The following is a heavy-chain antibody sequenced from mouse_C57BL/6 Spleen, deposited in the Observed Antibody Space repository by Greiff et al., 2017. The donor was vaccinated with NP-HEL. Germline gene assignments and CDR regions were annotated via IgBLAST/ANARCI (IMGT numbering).Heavy chain of an antibody. V-gene: IGHV1-72*01. Sequence: QVQLQQPGAELVKPGASVKLSCKASGYTFTSYWMHWVKQRPGRGLEWIGRIDPNSGGTKYNEKFKSKATLTVDIPSSTAYMQLSSLTSEDSAVYYCARGGSNYSYWYFDVWGTGTTVTVSS. CDR1: GYTFTSYW. CDR2: IDPNSGGT. D-gene: IGHD2-5*01. J-gene: IGHJ1*03. CDR3: ARGGSNYSYWYFDV.